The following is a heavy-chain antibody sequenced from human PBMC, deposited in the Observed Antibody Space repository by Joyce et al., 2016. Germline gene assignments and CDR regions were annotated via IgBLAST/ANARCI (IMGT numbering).Heavy chain of an antibody. Sequence: EVQLVESGGGLVQPGGSLKLSCAVSGFTLSGSSVHWVGQDSGKGLGWVSRIRSKANGDATAYAASVKGRFSISRDDSKNTAYLQMNSLKTEDTAVYYCSNYDLWSGYSPSRDVWGQGSTVTVSS. CDR3: SNYDLWSGYSPSRDV. V-gene: IGHV3-73*02. D-gene: IGHD3-3*01. CDR2: IRSKANGDAT. CDR1: GFTLSGSS. J-gene: IGHJ6*02.